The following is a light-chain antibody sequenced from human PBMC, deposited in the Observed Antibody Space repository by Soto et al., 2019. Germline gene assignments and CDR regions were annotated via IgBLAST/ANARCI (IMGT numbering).Light chain of an antibody. J-gene: IGLJ3*02. Sequence: VVTQPPSVSGAPGQRVTISCTGSSSNIGAGYDVHWYQHLPGTAPKLLIYGNINRPSAVPDRFSGSKSATSASLAITGLQAEDEANYYCQSYDISLSGWVFGGGTKLTVL. CDR1: SSNIGAGYD. CDR2: GNI. V-gene: IGLV1-40*01. CDR3: QSYDISLSGWV.